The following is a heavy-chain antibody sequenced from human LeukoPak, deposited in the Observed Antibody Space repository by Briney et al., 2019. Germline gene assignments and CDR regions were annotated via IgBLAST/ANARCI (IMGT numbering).Heavy chain of an antibody. D-gene: IGHD2-21*01. V-gene: IGHV4-30-4*01. CDR1: GGSISSGDYY. Sequence: SQTLSLTCTVSGGSISSGDYYWSWIRQPPGKGLEWFGYIYHSGRAYYNPSLKSRVTISVDTSKNQFSLKLSSVTAADTAVYYCARGKNPASHIGPSYYFDYWGQGALVTVSS. J-gene: IGHJ4*02. CDR2: IYHSGRA. CDR3: ARGKNPASHIGPSYYFDY.